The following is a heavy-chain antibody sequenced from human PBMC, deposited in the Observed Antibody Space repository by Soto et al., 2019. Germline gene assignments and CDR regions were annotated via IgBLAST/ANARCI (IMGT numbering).Heavy chain of an antibody. CDR3: ARVLGGFPDFDF. D-gene: IGHD2-15*01. Sequence: PGGSLRLSCAASGFTVSSYGLHWVRQPPGKGLEWLAFISYDGSDKFYADSVKGRFTISRDSSKNTLYLQLNSLRAEDTAVYYCARVLGGFPDFDFWVQGTRVTGSS. CDR1: GFTVSSYG. J-gene: IGHJ4*02. V-gene: IGHV3-30-3*01. CDR2: ISYDGSDK.